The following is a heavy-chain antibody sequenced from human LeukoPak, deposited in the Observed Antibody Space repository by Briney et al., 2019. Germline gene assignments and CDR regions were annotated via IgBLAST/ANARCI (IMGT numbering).Heavy chain of an antibody. J-gene: IGHJ5*02. V-gene: IGHV4-39*01. CDR3: ARQRVRNWFDP. Sequence: SDTRSLTCTVSGASISSSTFFWGWIRQPPGKGLEWIASISYSGTTYYTPSLSSRLTISVDTTKNQFALRLTSVTAADTATYFCARQRVRNWFDPWGQGALVTV. CDR2: ISYSGTT. CDR1: GASISSSTFF.